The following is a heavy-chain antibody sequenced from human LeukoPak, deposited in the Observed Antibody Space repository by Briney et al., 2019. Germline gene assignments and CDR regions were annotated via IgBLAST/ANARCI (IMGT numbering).Heavy chain of an antibody. CDR1: GFTFSSYW. CDR3: ARDAISYYYDSSGYYLDY. CDR2: IKQDGSEK. J-gene: IGHJ4*02. Sequence: GGSLRLSCAASGFTFSSYWMSWVRQAPGKGLEWVVNIKQDGSEKYYVDSVKGRFTISRDNAKNSLYLQMNSLRAEDTAVYYCARDAISYYYDSSGYYLDYWGQGTLVTVSS. D-gene: IGHD3-22*01. V-gene: IGHV3-7*01.